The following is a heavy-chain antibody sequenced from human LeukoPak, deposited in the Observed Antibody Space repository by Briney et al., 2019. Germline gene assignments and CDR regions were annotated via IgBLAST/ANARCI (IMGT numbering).Heavy chain of an antibody. CDR3: AREDGSGTYDY. Sequence: SETLSLTCTVSGASISSYQWSWIRQPAGKGLEWIGRIYSSGCTNYNPSLKSRVTMSIDTSKTQFSLWLISVTAPDTAVYYCAREDGSGTYDYWGQGTLVTASS. V-gene: IGHV4-4*07. CDR2: IYSSGCT. J-gene: IGHJ4*02. CDR1: GASISSYQ. D-gene: IGHD3-10*01.